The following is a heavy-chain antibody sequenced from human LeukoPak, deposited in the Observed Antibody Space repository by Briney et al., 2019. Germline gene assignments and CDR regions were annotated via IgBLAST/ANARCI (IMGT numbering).Heavy chain of an antibody. V-gene: IGHV3-15*01. J-gene: IGHJ3*02. D-gene: IGHD2-15*01. CDR3: ARDGGYCSGGSCYPRVNAFDI. CDR1: GFTFSNAW. Sequence: GGSLRLSCAASGFTFSNAWMSWVRQAPGKGLEWVGRIKSKTDGGTTDYAAPVKGRFTISRDDSKNTLYLQMNSLRAEDTAVYYCARDGGYCSGGSCYPRVNAFDIWGQGTMVTVSS. CDR2: IKSKTDGGTT.